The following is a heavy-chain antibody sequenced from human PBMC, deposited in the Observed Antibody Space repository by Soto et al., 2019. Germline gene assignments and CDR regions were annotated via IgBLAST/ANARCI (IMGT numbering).Heavy chain of an antibody. CDR2: IWFDESTK. CDR1: GFTFSSYG. D-gene: IGHD6-13*01. J-gene: IGHJ3*02. V-gene: IGHV3-33*01. Sequence: GGSLRLSCAASGFTFSSYGMHWVRQAPGKGLEWVAVIWFDESTKYYADSVKGRFTISRDTSKNTLYLQMNSLTDEDTAVYYCARGPDSSSWYRPFHIWGQGTMVTVSS. CDR3: ARGPDSSSWYRPFHI.